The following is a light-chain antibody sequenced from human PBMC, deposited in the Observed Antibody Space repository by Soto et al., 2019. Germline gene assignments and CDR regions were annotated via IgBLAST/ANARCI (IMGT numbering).Light chain of an antibody. CDR2: EVS. CDR3: SSYTSSSTYV. J-gene: IGLJ1*01. Sequence: QSVLTQPASVSGSPGQSITISCTGTSSDVGGYKYVSWYQQYPGKAPKLMIYEVSNRPSGVSNRFSGSKSGNTASLTIFGLQAEDEADYYCSSYTSSSTYVFGTGTKLTVL. V-gene: IGLV2-14*01. CDR1: SSDVGGYKY.